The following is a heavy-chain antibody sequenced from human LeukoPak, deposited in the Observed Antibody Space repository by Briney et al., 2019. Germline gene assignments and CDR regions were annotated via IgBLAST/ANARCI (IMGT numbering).Heavy chain of an antibody. CDR2: INHSGST. D-gene: IGHD6-13*01. CDR1: GGSFSGYY. V-gene: IGHV4-34*01. CDR3: ARGAGYSSSWFKHYFDF. Sequence: PSETLSLTCAVYGGSFSGYYWNWIRQPPGKGLEWIGEINHSGSTNYNPSLKSRVTISVDTSKNQFSLKLSSVTAADTAVYYCARGAGYSSSWFKHYFDFWGQGTLVTVSS. J-gene: IGHJ4*02.